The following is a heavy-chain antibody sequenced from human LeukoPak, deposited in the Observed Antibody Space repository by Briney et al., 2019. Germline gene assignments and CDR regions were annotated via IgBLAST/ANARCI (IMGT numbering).Heavy chain of an antibody. J-gene: IGHJ4*02. CDR3: ARGLYYYDSSGYPYYFDY. CDR2: ISSSGSTI. CDR1: GFTFSSYE. D-gene: IGHD3-22*01. Sequence: AGGSLRLSCAASGFTFSSYEMNWVRQAPGKGLEWVSYISSSGSTIYYADSVKGRFTISRDNAKNSLYLQMNSQRAEDTAVYYCARGLYYYDSSGYPYYFDYWGQGTLVTVSS. V-gene: IGHV3-48*03.